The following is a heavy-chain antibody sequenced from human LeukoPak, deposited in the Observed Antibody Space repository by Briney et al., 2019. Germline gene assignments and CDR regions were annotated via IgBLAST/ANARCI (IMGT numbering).Heavy chain of an antibody. Sequence: PSETLSLTCGVYGGSFSGYCWSWIRQPPGKGLEWIGEINRSGSTNYNPSLKSRVTISVDTSRKQFSLKLSSVTAADTAVYYCARGGSGSPGAYFDYWGQGTLVTVSS. J-gene: IGHJ4*02. CDR2: INRSGST. CDR1: GGSFSGYC. D-gene: IGHD3-10*01. CDR3: ARGGSGSPGAYFDY. V-gene: IGHV4-34*01.